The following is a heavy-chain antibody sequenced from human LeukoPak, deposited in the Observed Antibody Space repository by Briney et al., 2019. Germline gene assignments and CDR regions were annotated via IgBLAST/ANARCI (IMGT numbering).Heavy chain of an antibody. D-gene: IGHD6-19*01. V-gene: IGHV3-33*01. CDR1: GFTFSSYG. CDR2: IWYDGSNK. J-gene: IGHJ4*02. CDR3: ARGPPGLAGDYFDY. Sequence: PGRSLRLSCAASGFTFSSYGMHWVRQAPGKGLEWVAVIWYDGSNKYYADPVKGRFTISRDNSKNTLYLQMNSLRAEDTAVYYCARGPPGLAGDYFDYWGQGTLVTVSS.